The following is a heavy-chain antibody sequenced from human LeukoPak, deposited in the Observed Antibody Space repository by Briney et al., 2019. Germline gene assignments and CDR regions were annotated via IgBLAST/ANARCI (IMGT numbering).Heavy chain of an antibody. Sequence: SVKVSCKASGGTFSSYAISWVRQAPGQGLEWMGGIIPIFGTANYAQKFQGRVKITADESTSTAYMELSSLRSEDTAVYYCARSGVRGVRWGPHWFDPWGQGTLVTVSS. CDR2: IIPIFGTA. V-gene: IGHV1-69*13. CDR3: ARSGVRGVRWGPHWFDP. D-gene: IGHD3-10*01. J-gene: IGHJ5*02. CDR1: GGTFSSYA.